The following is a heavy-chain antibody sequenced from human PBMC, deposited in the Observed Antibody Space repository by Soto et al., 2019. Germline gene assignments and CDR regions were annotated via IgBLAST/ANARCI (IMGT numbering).Heavy chain of an antibody. CDR1: GGTFSIYA. Sequence: SVKVSCKASGGTFSIYAISWVREAPGQGLEWMGGIIPIFGTANYAQKFQGRVTITADESTSTAYMELSSLRSEDTAVYYCARFSPFGDYETFDYWGQGTLVTVSS. V-gene: IGHV1-69*13. J-gene: IGHJ4*02. D-gene: IGHD4-17*01. CDR2: IIPIFGTA. CDR3: ARFSPFGDYETFDY.